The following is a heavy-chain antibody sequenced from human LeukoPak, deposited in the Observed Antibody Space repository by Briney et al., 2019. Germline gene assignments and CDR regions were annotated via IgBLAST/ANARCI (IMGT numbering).Heavy chain of an antibody. D-gene: IGHD5-18*01. V-gene: IGHV4-38-2*01. CDR2: IYHTGST. J-gene: IGHJ3*02. Sequence: SETLSLTCAVSGYSISSGYYWGWIRQPPGKGLEWIGSIYHTGSTYYKPSLKSRVTMSVDTSKNQFSLKLTSVTAADTAVYYCARHRYSFGYFSAPFDIWGQGTMVTVSS. CDR1: GYSISSGYY. CDR3: ARHRYSFGYFSAPFDI.